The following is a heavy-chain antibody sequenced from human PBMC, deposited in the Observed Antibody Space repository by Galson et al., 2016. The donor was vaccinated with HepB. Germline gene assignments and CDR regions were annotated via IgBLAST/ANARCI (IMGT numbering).Heavy chain of an antibody. D-gene: IGHD4-23*01. Sequence: SLRLSCAVSGFSISNHYMNWVRQAPGKGLEWVANINEDGSEENYVDSVKGRFTISRDNSKNSLSLQMSGLRVEDTGVYYCAPDADNGGKSGWGQGTLVTVS. V-gene: IGHV3-7*03. CDR3: APDADNGGKSG. J-gene: IGHJ4*02. CDR2: INEDGSEE. CDR1: GFSISNHY.